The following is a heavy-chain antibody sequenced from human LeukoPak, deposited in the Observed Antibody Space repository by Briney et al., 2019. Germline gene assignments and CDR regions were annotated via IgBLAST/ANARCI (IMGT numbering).Heavy chain of an antibody. CDR3: ARDVGAPARDAFDI. CDR2: ISSSSSYS. D-gene: IGHD1-26*01. Sequence: TGGSLRLSCASSGFTFSDYYMSWIRQAPGKGLEWVSYISSSSSYSNYADSVRGRFTISRDNAKNSLYLQMNSLRAEDTAVYYCARDVGAPARDAFDIWGQGTMVTVSS. CDR1: GFTFSDYY. J-gene: IGHJ3*02. V-gene: IGHV3-11*06.